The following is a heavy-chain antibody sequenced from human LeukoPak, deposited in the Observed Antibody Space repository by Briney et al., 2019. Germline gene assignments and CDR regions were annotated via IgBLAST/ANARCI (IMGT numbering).Heavy chain of an antibody. V-gene: IGHV1-2*02. CDR1: GYTFTGYY. Sequence: ASVKVSCKASGYTFTGYYMHWVRQAPGQGLEWMGWINPNSGGTNYAQKFQGRVTMTRDTSISTAYMELSRLRSDDTAVYYCARDRDGYNYSDYWGQGTLVTVSS. CDR2: INPNSGGT. CDR3: ARDRDGYNYSDY. J-gene: IGHJ4*02. D-gene: IGHD5-24*01.